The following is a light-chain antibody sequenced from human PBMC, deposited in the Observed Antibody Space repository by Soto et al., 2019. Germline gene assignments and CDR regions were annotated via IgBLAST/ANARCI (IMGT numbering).Light chain of an antibody. CDR1: QSVSSY. J-gene: IGKJ3*01. Sequence: EMVLTQSPATLSLSTGEIATLSCRASQSVSSYLAWYQQNPGQAPRLLIYHASNRATGIPARVSGSGSGTDFTLTISSLEPKDFALYDCQQRSNWPPAFGPCTKVDIK. CDR2: HAS. V-gene: IGKV3-11*01. CDR3: QQRSNWPPA.